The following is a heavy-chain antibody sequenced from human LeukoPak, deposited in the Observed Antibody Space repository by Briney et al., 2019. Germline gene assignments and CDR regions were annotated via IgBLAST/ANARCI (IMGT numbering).Heavy chain of an antibody. CDR1: GRSFSRYY. V-gene: IGHV4-34*01. J-gene: IGHJ4*02. CDR3: ARGHPRSTYYYDSSGRGDY. D-gene: IGHD3-22*01. CDR2: INHSGST. Sequence: SETLSLTCAVYGRSFSRYYWSWIRQPPGKGLEWIGEINHSGSTNYNPSLKSRVTISVDTSKNQFSLKLSSVTAADTAVYYCARGHPRSTYYYDSSGRGDYWGQGTLVTVSS.